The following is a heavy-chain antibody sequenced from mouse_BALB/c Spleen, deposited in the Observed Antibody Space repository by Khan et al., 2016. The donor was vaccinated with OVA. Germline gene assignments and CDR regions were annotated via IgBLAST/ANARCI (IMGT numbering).Heavy chain of an antibody. Sequence: VQLQQSGPGLVKPSQSLSLTCTVTGYSITSGYGWNWIRQFPGNKLEWMGYISYSGSTNYNPSLKSRISITRDTSKNQFFLQLNSVATEDTATYYCARTARIKYWGQGTTLTVSS. J-gene: IGHJ2*01. V-gene: IGHV3-2*02. CDR3: ARTARIKY. D-gene: IGHD1-2*01. CDR1: GYSITSGYG. CDR2: ISYSGST.